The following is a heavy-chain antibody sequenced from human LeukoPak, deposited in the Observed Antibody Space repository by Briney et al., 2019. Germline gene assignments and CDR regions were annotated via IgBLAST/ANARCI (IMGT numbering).Heavy chain of an antibody. D-gene: IGHD3-3*01. V-gene: IGHV4-39*01. J-gene: IGHJ5*02. CDR3: ATLGTYYDFWGGYYPGSSGSSHNWFDP. CDR1: GGSISSSSYY. Sequence: PSETLSLTCTVSGGSISSSSYYWGWIRQPPGKGLEWIGSIYYSGSTYYNPSLKSRVTISVDTSKNQFSLKLSSVTAADTAVYYCATLGTYYDFWGGYYPGSSGSSHNWFDPWGQGTLVTVSS. CDR2: IYYSGST.